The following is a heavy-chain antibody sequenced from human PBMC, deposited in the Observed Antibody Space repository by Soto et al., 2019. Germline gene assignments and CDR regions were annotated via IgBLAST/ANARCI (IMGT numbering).Heavy chain of an antibody. CDR3: ARSPKGRITMIVRSWYFDI. Sequence: XASLSLTCTVSGGCISSYYWSWIRQPAGKGLEWIGRIYTSGSTNYNPSLKSRVTMSVDTSKSQFSLKLSSVTAADTAAYYCARSPKGRITMIVRSWYFDIWGRGTLVTVYS. D-gene: IGHD3-22*01. CDR2: IYTSGST. J-gene: IGHJ2*01. CDR1: GGCISSYY. V-gene: IGHV4-4*07.